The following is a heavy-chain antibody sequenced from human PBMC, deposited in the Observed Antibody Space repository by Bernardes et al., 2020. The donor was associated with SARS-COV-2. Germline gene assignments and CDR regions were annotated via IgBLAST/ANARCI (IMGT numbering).Heavy chain of an antibody. Sequence: SETLSLTCTVSGGSISGYYWSWLRQPPGKGLECIGYIFYTGSTNYNPSLKSRVTISVDTSKNQFSLKLSSVTAADTAVYYCARLNGRLLWFGEPPGAFDIWGQGTMVTVSS. V-gene: IGHV4-59*08. D-gene: IGHD3-10*01. J-gene: IGHJ3*02. CDR3: ARLNGRLLWFGEPPGAFDI. CDR1: GGSISGYY. CDR2: IFYTGST.